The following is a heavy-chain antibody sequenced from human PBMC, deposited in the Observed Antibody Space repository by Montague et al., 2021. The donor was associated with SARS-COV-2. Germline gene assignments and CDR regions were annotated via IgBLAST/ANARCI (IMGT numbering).Heavy chain of an antibody. CDR2: IDWXXXK. J-gene: IGHJ4*02. Sequence: PALVKPTQTLTLTCTFSGFSLSTSGMCVSWIRQPPGKALEWLALIDWXXXKYYSTSLKTSLTISKDTSKNQVVLTMTNMDPVDTATYYCARSFSIFGVVIIPAYFDYWGQGTLVTVSS. CDR3: ARSFSIFGVVIIPAYFDY. V-gene: IGHV2-70*01. D-gene: IGHD3-3*01. CDR1: GFSLSTSGMC.